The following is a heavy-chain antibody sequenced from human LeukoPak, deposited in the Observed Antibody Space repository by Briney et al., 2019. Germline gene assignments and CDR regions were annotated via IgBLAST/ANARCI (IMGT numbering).Heavy chain of an antibody. CDR1: GFTFSSYW. J-gene: IGHJ4*02. CDR2: INSDGSST. V-gene: IGHV3-74*01. Sequence: GGSLRLSCAASGFTFSSYWMHWVRQVPGKGLVWVSRINSDGSSTSYADSVKGRFTISRDNAKNTLYLQMNSLKTEDTAVYYCTREGIRCGGDCYSGYWGQGTLVTVSS. CDR3: TREGIRCGGDCYSGY. D-gene: IGHD2-21*02.